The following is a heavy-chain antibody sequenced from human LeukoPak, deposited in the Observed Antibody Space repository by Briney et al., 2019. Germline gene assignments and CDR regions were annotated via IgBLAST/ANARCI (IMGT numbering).Heavy chain of an antibody. CDR2: INPNSGGT. V-gene: IGHV1-2*02. CDR3: AKSWYYHGSGCDY. Sequence: ASVKVSCKASGYTFTGYYMHWVRQAPGQGLEWMGWINPNSGGTNYAQKFQGRVTMTRDTSISTAYMELSRLRSDDTAVYYCAKSWYYHGSGCDYWGQGTLVTVSS. CDR1: GYTFTGYY. J-gene: IGHJ4*02. D-gene: IGHD3-10*01.